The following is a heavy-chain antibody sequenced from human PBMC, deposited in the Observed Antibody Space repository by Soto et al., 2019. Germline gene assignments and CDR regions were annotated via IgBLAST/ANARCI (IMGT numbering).Heavy chain of an antibody. CDR2: IYDSGST. Sequence: PSETLSLTCTVSGGRITSYWSWIRQHPGKGLEWIGYIYDSGSTYYNPSLKSRVTMSLDTSKNQLSLKLTSVTAADTAVYYCARVNLDYVTGMDVWGQGTTVTVS. CDR3: ARVNLDYVTGMDV. V-gene: IGHV4-31*03. J-gene: IGHJ6*02. D-gene: IGHD4-17*01. CDR1: GGRITSY.